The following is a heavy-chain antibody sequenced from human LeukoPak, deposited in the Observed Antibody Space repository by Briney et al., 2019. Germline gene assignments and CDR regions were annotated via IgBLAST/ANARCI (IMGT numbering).Heavy chain of an antibody. Sequence: PGGSLRLSCAASGFTFSSYGMHWVRQAPGKGLEWVAVISYDGSNKYYADSVKGRFTISRDNSKNTLYLQMNSLRAEDTAVYYCARSIVVLYGMDVWGQGTTVTVSS. CDR3: ARSIVVLYGMDV. CDR2: ISYDGSNK. J-gene: IGHJ6*02. V-gene: IGHV3-30*03. D-gene: IGHD2-15*01. CDR1: GFTFSSYG.